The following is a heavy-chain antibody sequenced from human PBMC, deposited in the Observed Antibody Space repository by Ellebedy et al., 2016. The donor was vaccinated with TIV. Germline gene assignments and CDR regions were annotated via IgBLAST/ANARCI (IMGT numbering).Heavy chain of an antibody. V-gene: IGHV1-2*02. CDR2: INPKSDGS. CDR1: GFTFTGYF. J-gene: IGHJ6*02. CDR3: AREDYDILTGTSGGLDV. Sequence: ASVKVSCKASGFTFTGYFMHWVRQAPGQGLEWMGWINPKSDGSEYVQKFQGRVTMSRDTSSSIAYMELRRLTSDDTAVYYCAREDYDILTGTSGGLDVWGQGTTVTVSS. D-gene: IGHD3-9*01.